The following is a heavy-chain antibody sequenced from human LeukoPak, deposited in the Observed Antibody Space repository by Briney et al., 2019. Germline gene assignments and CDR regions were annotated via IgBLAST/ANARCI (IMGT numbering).Heavy chain of an antibody. CDR1: GYTFTSYD. CDR2: MNPNSGNT. V-gene: IGHV1-8*01. D-gene: IGHD3-22*01. Sequence: ASVKVSCKASGYTFTSYDINWVRQATGQGLEWTGWMNPNSGNTGYAQKFQGRVTMTRNTSISTAYMELSSLRSEDTAVYYCARGGELAFPIYYYDSSGYYDYWGQGTLVTVSS. J-gene: IGHJ4*02. CDR3: ARGGELAFPIYYYDSSGYYDY.